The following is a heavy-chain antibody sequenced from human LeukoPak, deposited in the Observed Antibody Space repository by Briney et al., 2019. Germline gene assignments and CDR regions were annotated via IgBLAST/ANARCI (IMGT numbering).Heavy chain of an antibody. V-gene: IGHV4-59*01. J-gene: IGHJ4*02. Sequence: PSETLSLTCTVSGGSISTYYWSWIRQPPGKRLEYIGYVHYSGDTNYNPSLKSRVTISLDTSKNQFSLNLNSVTAADTAVYYCARRGFFDYWGQGTLVTVSS. CDR1: GGSISTYY. CDR3: ARRGFFDY. D-gene: IGHD3-10*01. CDR2: VHYSGDT.